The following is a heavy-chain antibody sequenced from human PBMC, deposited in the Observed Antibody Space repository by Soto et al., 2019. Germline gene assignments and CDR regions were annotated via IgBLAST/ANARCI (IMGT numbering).Heavy chain of an antibody. V-gene: IGHV3-23*01. CDR2: ISGSGGST. J-gene: IGHJ4*02. CDR3: AKDQARRKYSGYVLKRTLFGALDY. CDR1: GFTFSSYA. D-gene: IGHD5-12*01. Sequence: EVQLLESGGGLVQPGGSLRLSCAASGFTFSSYAMSWVRQAQGKGLEWVSAISGSGGSTYYADSVKGRFTISRDNSKNTLYLQMNSLRAERTAVYYSAKDQARRKYSGYVLKRTLFGALDYWDQLTLVTVAS.